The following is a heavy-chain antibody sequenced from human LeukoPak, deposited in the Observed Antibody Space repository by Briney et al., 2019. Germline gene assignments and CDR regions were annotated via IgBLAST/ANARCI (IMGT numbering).Heavy chain of an antibody. Sequence: ASVKVSCKASGYTFTSYDINWVRQATGQGLEWMGWMNPNRGNTGYAQKFQGRVTMTGNTPISTAYMELSSLRSEDTAVYYCARASPHYYDSSGDINFDYWGQGTLVPVSS. CDR3: ARASPHYYDSSGDINFDY. V-gene: IGHV1-8*01. D-gene: IGHD3-22*01. CDR2: MNPNRGNT. CDR1: GYTFTSYD. J-gene: IGHJ4*02.